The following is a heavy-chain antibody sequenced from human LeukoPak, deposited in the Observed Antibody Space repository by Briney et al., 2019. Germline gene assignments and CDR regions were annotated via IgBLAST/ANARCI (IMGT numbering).Heavy chain of an antibody. CDR2: IYYSGST. CDR1: GGSISSSSYY. Sequence: SETLSLTCTVSGGSISSSSYYWGWIRQPPGRGLEWIGNIYYSGSTYYNPSLKSRVTISVDTSKNQFSLKLSSVTAADTAVYYCARLSDSSDYYLYYFDYWGQGTLVTVSS. CDR3: ARLSDSSDYYLYYFDY. D-gene: IGHD3-22*01. V-gene: IGHV4-39*01. J-gene: IGHJ4*02.